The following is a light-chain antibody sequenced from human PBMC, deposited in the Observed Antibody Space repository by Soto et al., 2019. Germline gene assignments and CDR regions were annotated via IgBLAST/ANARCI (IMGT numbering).Light chain of an antibody. V-gene: IGKV3-20*01. CDR2: GAS. Sequence: EIVLTQSPGTLSLSPGERATLSCRASQSVSSTYLAWYQQKPGQAPRLLIYGASIRATGVPDRFSGSGSGTDFTLTIRRLEPEDFAVYYCQQYGSSPYTFGQGTKLEI. CDR3: QQYGSSPYT. J-gene: IGKJ2*01. CDR1: QSVSSTY.